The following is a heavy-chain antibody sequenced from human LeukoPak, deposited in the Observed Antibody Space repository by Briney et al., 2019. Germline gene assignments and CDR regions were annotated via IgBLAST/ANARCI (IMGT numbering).Heavy chain of an antibody. Sequence: GGSLRLSCAATGFTLSSYWMSWGRQAPGKGLEWVANIKPDGSDKYYVDSVRGRFTISRDNAKNSLYLQMNSLRAEDTAVYYCASDPPWANDAFDIWGQGTMVTVSS. CDR2: IKPDGSDK. J-gene: IGHJ3*02. V-gene: IGHV3-7*01. CDR1: GFTLSSYW. D-gene: IGHD7-27*01. CDR3: ASDPPWANDAFDI.